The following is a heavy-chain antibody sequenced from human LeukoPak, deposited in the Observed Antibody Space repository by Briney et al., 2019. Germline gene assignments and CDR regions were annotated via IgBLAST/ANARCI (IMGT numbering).Heavy chain of an antibody. D-gene: IGHD2-21*02. CDR3: ARDGVTSSVDY. CDR2: ISSSSSTI. J-gene: IGHJ4*02. CDR1: GFTFSSYS. V-gene: IGHV3-48*01. Sequence: PGGSLRLSCAASGFTFSSYSMNWVRQAPGKGLEWVSYISSSSSTIYYADSVKGRFTISRDNAKNSLYLQMNSLRAEDTAVYYCARDGVTSSVDYWGQGTLVTVSS.